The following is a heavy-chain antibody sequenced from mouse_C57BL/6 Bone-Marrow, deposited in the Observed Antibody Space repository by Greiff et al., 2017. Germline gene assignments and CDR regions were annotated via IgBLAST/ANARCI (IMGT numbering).Heavy chain of an antibody. Sequence: QVQLKESGPGLVQPSQSLSITCTVSGFSLTSYGVHWVRQSPGKGLEWLGVIWRGGSTDYNAAFMSRLSITKDNSKSQVFFKMNSLQADDTAIYYCAKSYYGNYVAMDYWGQGTSVTVSS. CDR1: GFSLTSYG. CDR3: AKSYYGNYVAMDY. D-gene: IGHD2-1*01. V-gene: IGHV2-5*01. CDR2: IWRGGST. J-gene: IGHJ4*01.